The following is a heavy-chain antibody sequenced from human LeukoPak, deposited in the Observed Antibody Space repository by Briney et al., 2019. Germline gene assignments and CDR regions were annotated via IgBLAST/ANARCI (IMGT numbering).Heavy chain of an antibody. CDR1: GFSFSSYN. CDR2: ISGSSSYE. J-gene: IGHJ4*02. CDR3: AKRGVVPAADFDY. V-gene: IGHV3-21*01. Sequence: GGSLRLSCAASGFSFSSYNLGWVRQAPGKGLEWVSSISGSSSYEYYADSVKGRFTISRDNAKNSLYLQMNSLRAEDTAVYYCAKRGVVPAADFDYWGQGTLVTVSS. D-gene: IGHD2-2*01.